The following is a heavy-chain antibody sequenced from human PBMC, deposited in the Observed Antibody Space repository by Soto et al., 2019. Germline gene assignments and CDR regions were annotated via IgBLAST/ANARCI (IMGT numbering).Heavy chain of an antibody. Sequence: QVQLVQSGAEVKKPGSSVKVSCKASGGTFSSYAISWVRQAPGQGLEWMGGIIPIFGTANYAQKFQGRVTITAEESTSTAYMEMSSLRSEDTAVYYCARAPPGKAMVRSFDYCGQGTLVTVSS. CDR3: ARAPPGKAMVRSFDY. V-gene: IGHV1-69*01. CDR2: IIPIFGTA. D-gene: IGHD5-18*01. CDR1: GGTFSSYA. J-gene: IGHJ4*02.